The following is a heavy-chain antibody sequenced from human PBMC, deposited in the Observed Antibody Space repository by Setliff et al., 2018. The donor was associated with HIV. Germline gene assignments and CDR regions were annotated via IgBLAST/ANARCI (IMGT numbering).Heavy chain of an antibody. CDR2: LHLSGDT. CDR3: ARDNSYYYGSGSHYWYGMDV. J-gene: IGHJ6*01. V-gene: IGHV4-61*02. Sequence: PSETLSLTCTVSGDSINSGTYYWSWIRQPAGKGLEWIGRLHLSGDTNYNPSLKSRVTMSIDTSKNQFSLKVSSVTAADTAVYYCARDNSYYYGSGSHYWYGMDVWGQGTTVTVSS. D-gene: IGHD3-10*01. CDR1: GDSINSGTYY.